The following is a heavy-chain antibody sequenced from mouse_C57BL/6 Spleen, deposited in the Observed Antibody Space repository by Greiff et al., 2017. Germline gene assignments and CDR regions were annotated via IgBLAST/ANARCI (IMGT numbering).Heavy chain of an antibody. CDR1: GYTFTSYW. V-gene: IGHV1-53*01. D-gene: IGHD1-1*01. J-gene: IGHJ2*01. CDR2: INPSNGGT. Sequence: QVQLQQPGTELVKPGASVKLSCKASGYTFTSYWMHWVKQRPGQGLEWIGNINPSNGGTNYNEKFKSKATLTVDKSSSTAYMQLSSLTSEDSAVYDCARSTITTGVATDYWGQGTTLTVSS. CDR3: ARSTITTGVATDY.